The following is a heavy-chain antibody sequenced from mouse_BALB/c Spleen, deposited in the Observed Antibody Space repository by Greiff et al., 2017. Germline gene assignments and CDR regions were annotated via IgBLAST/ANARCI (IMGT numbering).Heavy chain of an antibody. J-gene: IGHJ4*01. D-gene: IGHD2-4*01. CDR3: AREGMIRDAMDY. V-gene: IGHV1-80*01. Sequence: QVHVKQSGAELVRPGSSVKISCKASGYAFSSYWMNWVKQRPGQGLEWIGQIYPGDGDTNYNGKFKGKATLTADKSSSTAYMQLSSLTSEDSAVYFCAREGMIRDAMDYWGQGTSVTVSS. CDR2: IYPGDGDT. CDR1: GYAFSSYW.